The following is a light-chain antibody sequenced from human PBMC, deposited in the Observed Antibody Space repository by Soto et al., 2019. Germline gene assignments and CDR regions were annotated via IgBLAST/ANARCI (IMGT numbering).Light chain of an antibody. V-gene: IGLV2-14*01. CDR1: SSDVGGYNY. CDR2: EVS. CDR3: NSYTSSSTLV. J-gene: IGLJ1*01. Sequence: QSALTQPASVSGSPGQSIIISCTGTSSDVGGYNYVSWYQQYPGKAPKLMIYEVSNRPSGVSNRFSGSKSGNTASLTISGLQAEDEADYYCNSYTSSSTLVFGTGTKVTVL.